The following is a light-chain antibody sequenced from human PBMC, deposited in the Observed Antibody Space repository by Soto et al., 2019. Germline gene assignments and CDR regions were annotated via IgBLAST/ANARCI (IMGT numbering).Light chain of an antibody. CDR3: QHYDNLPLFT. CDR1: QSVSSKY. Sequence: ESVLTQSPGTLSLSPGERATLSCRASQSVSSKYLAWYQQKPGQAPRLLIYAASSRATGVPDRFSGSGSGTEFTLPISGLEPEDFAVYYCQHYDNLPLFTFGPGTRLEI. CDR2: AAS. J-gene: IGKJ2*01. V-gene: IGKV3-20*01.